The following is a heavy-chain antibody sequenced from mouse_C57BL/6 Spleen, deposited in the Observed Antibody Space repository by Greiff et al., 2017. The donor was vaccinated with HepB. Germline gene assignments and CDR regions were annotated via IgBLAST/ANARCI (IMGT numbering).Heavy chain of an antibody. CDR2: IDPANGNT. CDR1: GFNIKNTY. J-gene: IGHJ2*01. Sequence: EVQLQQSVAELVRPGASVKLSCTASGFNIKNTYMHWVKQRPEQGLEWIGRIDPANGNTKYAPKFQGKATITADTSSNTAYLQLSSLTSEDTAIYYCARRGLWVYSNPYYFDYWGQGTTLTVSS. CDR3: ARRGLWVYSNPYYFDY. V-gene: IGHV14-3*01. D-gene: IGHD2-5*01.